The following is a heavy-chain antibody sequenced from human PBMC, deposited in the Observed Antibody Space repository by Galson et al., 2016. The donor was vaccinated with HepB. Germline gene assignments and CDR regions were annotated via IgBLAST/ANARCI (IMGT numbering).Heavy chain of an antibody. J-gene: IGHJ5*02. V-gene: IGHV4-59*01. Sequence: ETLSLTCTVSGGSISPYCWSWIRQTPGLGLQYIGYVYHTGSTHYNPSLKSRVTLSVDTSKNQFSLKLNSVTAADTAIYYCARVTIFGIIEGFDPWGQGILVTVSS. CDR3: ARVTIFGIIEGFDP. D-gene: IGHD3-3*02. CDR2: VYHTGST. CDR1: GGSISPYC.